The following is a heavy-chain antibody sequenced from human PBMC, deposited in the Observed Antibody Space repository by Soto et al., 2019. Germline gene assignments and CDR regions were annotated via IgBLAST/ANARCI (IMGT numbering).Heavy chain of an antibody. CDR1: GFSFTSYW. CDR3: ATQNYDSSGYFYYYQYGLDV. CDR2: IYPGDSDT. V-gene: IGHV5-51*01. Sequence: GESLKISYKVSGFSFTSYWIAWVRQMPWKGLEWMGIIYPGDSDTRYSPSFQGQVTISADKSISTAYLQWSSLKASDTAMYYCATQNYDSSGYFYYYQYGLDVWGQGTTVTVSS. D-gene: IGHD3-22*01. J-gene: IGHJ6*02.